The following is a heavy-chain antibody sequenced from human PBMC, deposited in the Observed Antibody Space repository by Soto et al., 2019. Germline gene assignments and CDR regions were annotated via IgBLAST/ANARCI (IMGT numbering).Heavy chain of an antibody. J-gene: IGHJ3*02. CDR3: ARSNQVGYGDYERIDAFDI. CDR2: IYSGGST. V-gene: IGHV3-53*01. Sequence: GGSLRLSCAASGFTVSSNYMSWVRQAPGKGLEWVSVIYSGGSTYYADSVKGRFTISRDNSKNTLYLQMNSLRAEDTAVYYCARSNQVGYGDYERIDAFDIWGQGTMVTVSS. D-gene: IGHD4-17*01. CDR1: GFTVSSNY.